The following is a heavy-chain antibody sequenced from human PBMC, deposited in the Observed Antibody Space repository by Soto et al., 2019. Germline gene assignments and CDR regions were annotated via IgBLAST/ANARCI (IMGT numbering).Heavy chain of an antibody. V-gene: IGHV3-33*01. D-gene: IGHD6-19*01. J-gene: IGHJ6*02. CDR1: GFTFSSYG. CDR2: IWYDGSNK. CDR3: ARDPKPDDSSGWDYYYYGMDV. Sequence: GGSLRLSCAASGFTFSSYGMHWVRQAPGKGLEWVAVIWYDGSNKYYADSVKGRFTISRDNSKNTLYLQMNSLRAEDTAVYYCARDPKPDDSSGWDYYYYGMDVWGQGTTVTVSS.